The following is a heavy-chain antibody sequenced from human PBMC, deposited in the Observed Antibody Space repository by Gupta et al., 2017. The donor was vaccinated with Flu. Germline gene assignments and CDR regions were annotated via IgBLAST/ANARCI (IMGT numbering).Heavy chain of an antibody. CDR2: ISGSSATI. J-gene: IGHJ4*02. D-gene: IGHD3-22*01. Sequence: VRKVPGKGLEWLSYISGSSATIYYADSVKGRFTISRDNAKNSLYLQMNSLRDEDTAVYYCASYYYDSSGTHFWGQGTLVTVSS. CDR3: ASYYYDSSGTHF. V-gene: IGHV3-48*02.